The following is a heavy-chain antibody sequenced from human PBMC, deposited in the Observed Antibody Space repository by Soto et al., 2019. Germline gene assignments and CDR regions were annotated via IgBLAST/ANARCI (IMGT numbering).Heavy chain of an antibody. Sequence: GGSLRLSCAASGFTFSSYSMNWVRQAPGKGLEWVSSISSSSSYIYYADSVKGRLTISRDNAKNLLYLQMNSLRAEDKAMYYCARDVVVPAARMRYYYYGMDVWGQGTTVTVSS. J-gene: IGHJ6*02. CDR2: ISSSSSYI. D-gene: IGHD2-2*01. V-gene: IGHV3-21*01. CDR1: GFTFSSYS. CDR3: ARDVVVPAARMRYYYYGMDV.